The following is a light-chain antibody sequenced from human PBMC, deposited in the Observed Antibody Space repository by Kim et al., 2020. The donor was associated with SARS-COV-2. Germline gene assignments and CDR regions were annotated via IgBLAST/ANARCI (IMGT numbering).Light chain of an antibody. CDR3: QQSYSTPMYT. J-gene: IGKJ2*01. CDR1: QSISSY. Sequence: AYVGDRVTITCRASQSISSYLNWYQQKPGKAPKLLIYAASSLQSGVPSRFSGSGSGTDFTLTISSLQPEDFATYYCQQSYSTPMYTFGQGTKLEI. CDR2: AAS. V-gene: IGKV1-39*01.